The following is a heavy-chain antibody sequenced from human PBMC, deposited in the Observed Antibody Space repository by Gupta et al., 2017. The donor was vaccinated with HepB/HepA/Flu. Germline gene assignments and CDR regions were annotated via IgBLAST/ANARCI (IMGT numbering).Heavy chain of an antibody. CDR2: ISVSGGTT. V-gene: IGHV3-23*01. Sequence: EVLLLESGGGLVQPGGSLRLSCAASGFTLSSYAMSWVRQAPGKALEWVSTISVSGGTTYYADSVKGRLTISRDTSKNMLYLQVDNLRADDTAVYYCAKGAPNYYYYMDLWGTGTTVIVSS. CDR1: GFTLSSYA. J-gene: IGHJ6*03. D-gene: IGHD2-8*01. CDR3: AKGAPNYYYYMDL.